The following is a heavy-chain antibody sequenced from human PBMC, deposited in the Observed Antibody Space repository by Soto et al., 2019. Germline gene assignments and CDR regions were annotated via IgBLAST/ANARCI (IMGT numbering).Heavy chain of an antibody. D-gene: IGHD3-16*01. J-gene: IGHJ4*02. Sequence: HPGGSLRLSCAASGFTFSSYGMHWVRQAPGKGLEWVAVISYDGSNKYYADSVKGRFTISRDNSKNTLYLQMNSLRAEDTAVYYCARDGDVNTGFGKDYWGQGTLVTVSS. V-gene: IGHV3-30*03. CDR1: GFTFSSYG. CDR2: ISYDGSNK. CDR3: ARDGDVNTGFGKDY.